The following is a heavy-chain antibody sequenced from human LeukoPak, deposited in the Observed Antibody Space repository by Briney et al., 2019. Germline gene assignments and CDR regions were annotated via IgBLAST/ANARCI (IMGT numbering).Heavy chain of an antibody. Sequence: SETLSLTCTVSGYSISSNFYWGWIRQSPAKGLEWIGSIYHSGSTYYNPSLKNRITISVDTSKNQFSLQLNSVTPEDTAVYYCAREDGATTRAFDIWGQGTMVTVSS. CDR3: AREDGATTRAFDI. V-gene: IGHV4-38-2*02. CDR1: GYSISSNFY. CDR2: IYHSGST. J-gene: IGHJ3*02. D-gene: IGHD1-26*01.